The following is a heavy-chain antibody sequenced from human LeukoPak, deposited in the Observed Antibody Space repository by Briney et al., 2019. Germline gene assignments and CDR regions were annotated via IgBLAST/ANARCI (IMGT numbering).Heavy chain of an antibody. CDR1: GGSICSYY. CDR2: IYHRGSA. J-gene: IGHJ4*02. D-gene: IGHD3-10*01. CDR3: ARAGDYYVSGSYLGH. Sequence: SETLSLTCTVSGGSICSYYWTWIRQPPGKGLEWIGYIYHRGSANYIPSLKSRLSISVDTSKNQFSLTLSSVTAADAAVYYCARAGDYYVSGSYLGHWGQGTLVTVSS. V-gene: IGHV4-59*01.